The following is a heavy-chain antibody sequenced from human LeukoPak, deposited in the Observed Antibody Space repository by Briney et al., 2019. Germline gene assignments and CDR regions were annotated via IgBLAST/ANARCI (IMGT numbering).Heavy chain of an antibody. CDR2: INHSGST. CDR1: GGSFSGYY. V-gene: IGHV4-34*01. Sequence: PSETLSLTCAVYGGSFSGYYWSWIRQPPGKGLEWIGEINHSGSTNYNPSLKSRVTISVDTSKNQFSLMLSSVTAADTAVYYCARELWFGESTLAQNYWGQGTLVTVSS. D-gene: IGHD3-10*01. J-gene: IGHJ4*02. CDR3: ARELWFGESTLAQNY.